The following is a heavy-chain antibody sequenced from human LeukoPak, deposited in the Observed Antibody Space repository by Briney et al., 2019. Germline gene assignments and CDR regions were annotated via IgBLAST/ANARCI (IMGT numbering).Heavy chain of an antibody. CDR1: GGSISRFH. Sequence: SETLSLTCTVSGGSISRFHWSWIRQPPGKGLEWIGYISYSKTTYYNPSLTGRVTISADTSKNQFSLRLHSVTAADTAVYYCESLGHFGDYIRVDYWGQGTRVTVSS. CDR3: ESLGHFGDYIRVDY. J-gene: IGHJ4*02. CDR2: ISYSKTT. D-gene: IGHD4-17*01. V-gene: IGHV4-59*08.